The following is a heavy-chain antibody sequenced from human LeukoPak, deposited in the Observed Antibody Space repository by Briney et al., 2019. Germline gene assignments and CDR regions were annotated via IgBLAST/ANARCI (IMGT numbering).Heavy chain of an antibody. CDR3: ARAGSSSWSYFDY. CDR2: IIPIFGTA. J-gene: IGHJ4*02. D-gene: IGHD6-13*01. V-gene: IGHV1-69*05. CDR1: GGTFSSYA. Sequence: SVKVSCKASGGTFSSYAISWVRQAPGQGLEWVGGIIPIFGTANYAQKFQGRVTITTDESTSTAYMELSSLRSEDTAVYYCARAGSSSWSYFDYWGQGTLVTVSS.